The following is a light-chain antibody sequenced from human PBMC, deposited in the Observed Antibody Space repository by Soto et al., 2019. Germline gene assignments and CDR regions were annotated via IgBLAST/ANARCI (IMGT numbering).Light chain of an antibody. J-gene: IGKJ5*01. CDR1: QSVNTN. CDR2: GAS. Sequence: EIVMTQSPATLSVSPGERATLSCRASQSVNTNLAWYQQKPGQAPRLLIYGASSRATGIPARFSGSGSGTDFTLTISRLEPEDFAVYYCQHYGASPKYTFGQGTRLEIK. CDR3: QHYGASPKYT. V-gene: IGKV3-15*01.